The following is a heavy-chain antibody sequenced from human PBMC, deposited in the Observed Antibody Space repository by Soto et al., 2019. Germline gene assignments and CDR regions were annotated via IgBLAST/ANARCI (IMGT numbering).Heavy chain of an antibody. Sequence: ESGGGLVKPGGSLRLSCAASGFTFKNHYMTWIRQAPGKGLEWVSYISDSGSSIYYADSVKGRFTISRDNAKNSLLLEMNSLRGEDTAVYYCAKDIGFQQHLFVFDNWGQGTLVTVSS. D-gene: IGHD6-13*01. CDR3: AKDIGFQQHLFVFDN. J-gene: IGHJ4*02. CDR2: ISDSGSSI. V-gene: IGHV3-11*01. CDR1: GFTFKNHY.